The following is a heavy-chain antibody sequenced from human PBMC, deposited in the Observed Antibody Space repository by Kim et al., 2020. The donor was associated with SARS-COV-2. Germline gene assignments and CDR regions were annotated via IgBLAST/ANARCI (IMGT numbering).Heavy chain of an antibody. CDR2: INPSGGST. J-gene: IGHJ5*02. D-gene: IGHD6-13*01. Sequence: ASVKVSCKASGYTFTSYYMHWVRQAPGQGLEWMGIINPSGGSTSYAQKFQGRVTMTRDTSTSTVYMELSSLRSEDTAVYYCARVGDYSSSWYVPTNNWFDPWGQGTLVTVSS. V-gene: IGHV1-46*01. CDR3: ARVGDYSSSWYVPTNNWFDP. CDR1: GYTFTSYY.